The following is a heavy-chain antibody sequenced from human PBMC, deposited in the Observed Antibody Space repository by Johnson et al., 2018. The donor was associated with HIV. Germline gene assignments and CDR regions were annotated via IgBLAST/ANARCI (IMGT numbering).Heavy chain of an antibody. CDR1: GFPFSTYA. D-gene: IGHD3-3*01. CDR2: ISSNGGST. V-gene: IGHV3-64*01. Sequence: VQLVESGGGLVQPGGSLRLSCTASGFPFSTYAMHWVRQAPGKGLEYVSAISSNGGSTYYANSVKGRFTISRDNSKNTLYLQMGSLRAEDMAVYYCARDRGSGYYFTRDAFDIWGQGTMVTVSS. CDR3: ARDRGSGYYFTRDAFDI. J-gene: IGHJ3*02.